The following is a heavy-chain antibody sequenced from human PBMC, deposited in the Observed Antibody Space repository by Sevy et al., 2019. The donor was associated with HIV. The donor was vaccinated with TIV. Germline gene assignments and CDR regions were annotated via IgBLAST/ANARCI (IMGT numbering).Heavy chain of an antibody. Sequence: SESLSLTCAVSNYSISTGYYWGWIRQPPGKGLEWIGSFSHTGNTYYNPSLKSRVTISVDTSKNQFSLSLNSVAAADTDVHFCVRGVYLDTRSCYLGWEDYWGQGTLVSVSS. CDR1: NYSISTGYY. J-gene: IGHJ4*02. D-gene: IGHD3-3*01. CDR2: FSHTGNT. CDR3: VRGVYLDTRSCYLGWEDY. V-gene: IGHV4-38-2*01.